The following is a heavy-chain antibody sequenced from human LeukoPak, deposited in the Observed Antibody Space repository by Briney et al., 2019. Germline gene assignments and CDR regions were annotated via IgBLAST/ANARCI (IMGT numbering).Heavy chain of an antibody. CDR3: ARGQWPDY. Sequence: GGSLRLSCAASGFTFSSYTINWVRQAPGKGLESVSSITPGSSYIYYADSVKGRFTISRDNAKNSVYLQMNSLRAEDTAIYYCARGQWPDYWGQGTLVTVS. V-gene: IGHV3-21*01. D-gene: IGHD6-19*01. CDR1: GFTFSSYT. CDR2: ITPGSSYI. J-gene: IGHJ4*02.